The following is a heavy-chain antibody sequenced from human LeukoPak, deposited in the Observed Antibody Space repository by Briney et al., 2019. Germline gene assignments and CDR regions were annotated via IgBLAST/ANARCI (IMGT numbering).Heavy chain of an antibody. D-gene: IGHD5-18*01. CDR1: GGTFSSYA. J-gene: IGHJ4*02. Sequence: GASVKVSCKASGGTFSSYAISWVRQAPGQGLEWMGGIIPIFGTANYAQKFQGRGTITTDESTSTAYMELSSLRSEDTAVYYCARGRGYSYGLYDYWGQGTLVTVSS. V-gene: IGHV1-69*05. CDR2: IIPIFGTA. CDR3: ARGRGYSYGLYDY.